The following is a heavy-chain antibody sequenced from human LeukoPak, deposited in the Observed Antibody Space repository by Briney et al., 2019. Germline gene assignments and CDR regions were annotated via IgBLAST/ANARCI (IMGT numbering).Heavy chain of an antibody. J-gene: IGHJ4*02. D-gene: IGHD3-3*01. CDR3: ARGHDFWSGNYLDY. Sequence: GGSLRLSCVASGFIFSTYGLHWVRQSPGRGLEWVAVIWYDGSNKYYADSVKGRFTISRDNSKNTLYLQMNSLRAEDTAVYYCARGHDFWSGNYLDYWGQGTLVTVSS. V-gene: IGHV3-33*01. CDR1: GFIFSTYG. CDR2: IWYDGSNK.